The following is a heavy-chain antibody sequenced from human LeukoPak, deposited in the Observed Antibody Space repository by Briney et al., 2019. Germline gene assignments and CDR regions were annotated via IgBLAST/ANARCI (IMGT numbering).Heavy chain of an antibody. J-gene: IGHJ4*02. CDR1: GFTFSSYS. V-gene: IGHV3-21*01. Sequence: GGSLRLSCAASGFTFSSYSMNWVRQAPGKGLEWVSSISSSSSYIYHADSVKGRFTISRDNAKNSLYLQMNSLRVEDTAVYYCGREWAVDFWGQGTLVTVSS. CDR3: GREWAVDF. CDR2: ISSSSSYI.